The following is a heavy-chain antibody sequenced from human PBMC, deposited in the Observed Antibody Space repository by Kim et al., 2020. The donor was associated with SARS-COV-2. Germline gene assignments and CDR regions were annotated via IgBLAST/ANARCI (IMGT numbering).Heavy chain of an antibody. J-gene: IGHJ4*02. CDR3: ARESSAGSYYLDS. D-gene: IGHD3-10*01. Sequence: NSTPTLKSRLSMSVGTSENEFSLKLSSVTAADTGVYYCARESSAGSYYLDSWGQGTLVTVSS. V-gene: IGHV4-34*09.